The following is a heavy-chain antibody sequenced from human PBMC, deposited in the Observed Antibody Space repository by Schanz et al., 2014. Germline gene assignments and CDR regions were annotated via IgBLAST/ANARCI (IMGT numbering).Heavy chain of an antibody. D-gene: IGHD4-17*01. Sequence: QVQLQESGPGLVKPSGTLSLTCAVSGASISSSNWWSWVRQPPGKGLEWIGEIYHSGNTNYNASLKRRVTISVDKSKNQFSLNLSSATAADTAVYYCARDRGHGDLPGDIWGQGTMVTVSS. CDR1: GASISSSNW. V-gene: IGHV4-4*02. CDR2: IYHSGNT. CDR3: ARDRGHGDLPGDI. J-gene: IGHJ3*02.